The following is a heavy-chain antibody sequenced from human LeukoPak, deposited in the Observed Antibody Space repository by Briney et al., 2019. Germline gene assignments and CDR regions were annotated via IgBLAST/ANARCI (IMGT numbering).Heavy chain of an antibody. J-gene: IGHJ6*02. Sequence: GASVKVSCKASGGTFSSYAISWVRQAPGQGLEWMGGIIPIFGTANYAQKLQGRVTMTTDTSTSTAYMELRSLRSDDTAVYYCARDTSFRYCSSTSCYGKTYYYGMDVWGQGTTVTVSS. CDR3: ARDTSFRYCSSTSCYGKTYYYGMDV. V-gene: IGHV1-69*05. CDR2: IIPIFGTA. CDR1: GGTFSSYA. D-gene: IGHD2-2*01.